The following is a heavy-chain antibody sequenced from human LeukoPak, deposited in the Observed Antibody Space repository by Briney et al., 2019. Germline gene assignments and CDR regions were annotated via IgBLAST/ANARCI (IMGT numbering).Heavy chain of an antibody. J-gene: IGHJ4*02. V-gene: IGHV3-23*01. CDR1: GFTFSTYA. D-gene: IGHD4-17*01. CDR3: AKDLFGDYGGLDY. Sequence: GGSLRLSCAASGFTFSTYAMNRVRQAPGKGLEWVSGVSRGGDTTDFADSVKGRFTISRDNSKNTVYLQMNSLRAEDTAVYYCAKDLFGDYGGLDYWGQGILVTVSS. CDR2: VSRGGDTT.